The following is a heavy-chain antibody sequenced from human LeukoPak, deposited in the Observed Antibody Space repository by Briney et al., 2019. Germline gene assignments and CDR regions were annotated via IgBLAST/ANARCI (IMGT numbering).Heavy chain of an antibody. V-gene: IGHV3-33*01. CDR1: GFTFSSYG. J-gene: IGHJ6*03. CDR3: ARDGGLRLQYYYYYYMDV. CDR2: IWYDGSNK. D-gene: IGHD4-17*01. Sequence: GGSLRLSCAASGFTFSSYGMHWVRQAPGKGLEWVAVIWYDGSNKYYADSVKGRFTISRDNSKNTLYLQMNSLRAEDTAVYYCARDGGLRLQYYYYYYMDVWGKGTTVTVSS.